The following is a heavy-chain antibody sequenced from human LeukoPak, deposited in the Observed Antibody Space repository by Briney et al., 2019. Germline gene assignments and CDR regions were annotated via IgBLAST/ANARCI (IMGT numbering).Heavy chain of an antibody. CDR2: IYYSGST. CDR3: ARQRRDGYNLFDY. J-gene: IGHJ4*02. Sequence: PSETLSLTCTVSGGSISSYYWSWIRQPPGKGLEWIGYIYYSGSTNYNPSLKSRVTISVDTSKNQFSLKLSSVTAADTAVYYCARQRRDGYNLFDYWGQGTQVTVSS. D-gene: IGHD5-24*01. V-gene: IGHV4-59*08. CDR1: GGSISSYY.